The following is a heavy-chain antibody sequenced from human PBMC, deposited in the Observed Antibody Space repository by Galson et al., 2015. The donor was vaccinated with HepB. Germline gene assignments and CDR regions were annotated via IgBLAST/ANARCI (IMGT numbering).Heavy chain of an antibody. CDR2: ISGSGAST. J-gene: IGHJ4*02. V-gene: IGHV3-23*01. CDR1: GFTFSSYA. Sequence: SLRLSCAASGFTFSSYAMSWVRQAPGKGLEWVSAISGSGASTYYADSVKGRFTISRVNSKSTLYLQMNSLRAEDTAVYYCARDLLGTATGALDYWGQGTLVSASS. CDR3: ARDLLGTATGALDY. D-gene: IGHD2-21*02.